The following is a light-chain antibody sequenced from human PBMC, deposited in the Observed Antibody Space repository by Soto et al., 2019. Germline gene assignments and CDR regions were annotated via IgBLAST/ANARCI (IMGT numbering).Light chain of an antibody. J-gene: IGKJ5*01. CDR2: QAS. CDR1: QSISSW. Sequence: DIQMTHSPSTLSASVGDRITITCRASQSISSWLAWYQQKPGKAPNLLIYQASSLEDGVPSRFSGSGSGTEFTLTISSLQPDDSATYYCQQYYSYPITFGQGTRLEIK. V-gene: IGKV1-5*03. CDR3: QQYYSYPIT.